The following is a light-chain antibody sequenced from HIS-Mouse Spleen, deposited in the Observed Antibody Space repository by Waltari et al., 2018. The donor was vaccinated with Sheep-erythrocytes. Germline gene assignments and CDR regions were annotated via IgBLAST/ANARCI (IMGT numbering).Light chain of an antibody. Sequence: SYELTQPPSVSVSPGQTARITCSGDALPKPYAYWYQQKPGQAPVVVIYKDSERPSGIPERFSGSSSGTTVTLTISGVQAEDEADYYCQSADSSGTYVFGTGTKVTVL. V-gene: IGLV3-25*03. CDR2: KDS. CDR1: ALPKPY. CDR3: QSADSSGTYV. J-gene: IGLJ1*01.